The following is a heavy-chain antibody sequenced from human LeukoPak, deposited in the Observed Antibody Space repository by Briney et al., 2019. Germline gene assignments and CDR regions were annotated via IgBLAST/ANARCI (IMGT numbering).Heavy chain of an antibody. Sequence: SETLSLTCTVSGGSISSYYWSWIRQPPGKGLEWIGYIYHSGSTYYNPSLKSRVTISVDRSKNQFSLKLSSVTAADTAVYYCARDVRNWGFGYWYFDLWGRGTLVTVSS. V-gene: IGHV4-59*12. J-gene: IGHJ2*01. D-gene: IGHD7-27*01. CDR1: GGSISSYY. CDR2: IYHSGST. CDR3: ARDVRNWGFGYWYFDL.